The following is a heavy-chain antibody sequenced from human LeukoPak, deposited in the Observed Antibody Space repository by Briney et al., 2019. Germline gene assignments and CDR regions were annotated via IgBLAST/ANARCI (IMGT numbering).Heavy chain of an antibody. J-gene: IGHJ4*02. CDR1: GFTFSNAW. CDR3: ARADYGSGSLNGVVVTYFDY. CDR2: IKSKTDGGTT. D-gene: IGHD3-10*01. V-gene: IGHV3-15*01. Sequence: KAGGSLRLSCAASGFTFSNAWMSWVRQAPGKGLEWVGRIKSKTDGGTTDYAAPVKGRFTISRDDSKNTLYLQMNSLRAEDTAVYYCARADYGSGSLNGVVVTYFDYWGQGTLVTVSS.